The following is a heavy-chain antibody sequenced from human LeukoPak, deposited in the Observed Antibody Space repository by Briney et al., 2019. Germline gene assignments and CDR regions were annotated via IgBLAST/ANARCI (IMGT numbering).Heavy chain of an antibody. V-gene: IGHV3-30*18. Sequence: PGGSLRLSCAASGFTFSSYGMHWVRQAPGKGLEWVAVISYDGSNKYYADSVKGRFTISRDNSKNTLYLQMNSLRPEDTAVYYCAQRGPYGSGRVNSYYFDYWGQGTLVTVSS. CDR1: GFTFSSYG. D-gene: IGHD3-10*01. CDR3: AQRGPYGSGRVNSYYFDY. CDR2: ISYDGSNK. J-gene: IGHJ4*02.